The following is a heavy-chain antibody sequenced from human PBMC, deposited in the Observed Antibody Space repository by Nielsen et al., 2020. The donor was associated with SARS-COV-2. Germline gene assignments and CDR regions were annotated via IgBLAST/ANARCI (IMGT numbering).Heavy chain of an antibody. D-gene: IGHD2-15*01. Sequence: GESLKISCAASGFTFSSYAMSWVRQAPGKGLEWVSVIYSGGSTYYADSVKGRFTISRDNSKNTLYLQMNSLRAEDTAVYYCARGYCSGGSCYYYYYGMDVWGQGTTVTVSS. CDR1: GFTFSSYA. V-gene: IGHV3-53*01. CDR3: ARGYCSGGSCYYYYYGMDV. CDR2: IYSGGST. J-gene: IGHJ6*02.